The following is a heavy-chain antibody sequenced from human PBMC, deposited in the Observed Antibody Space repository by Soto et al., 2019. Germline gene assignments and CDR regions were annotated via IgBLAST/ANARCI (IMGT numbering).Heavy chain of an antibody. CDR3: ARSQGGSSSLDIYYYYYYGMDV. V-gene: IGHV1-69*13. J-gene: IGHJ6*02. Sequence: SVKVSCKAPGVTFSSYAISCVRQAPGQGLEWMGGIIPIFGTAKYAQKFQGRVTITADESTSTGYMELSSLRSEDTAVYYCARSQGGSSSLDIYYYYYYGMDVWGQGTTVTVSS. CDR1: GVTFSSYA. D-gene: IGHD2-15*01. CDR2: IIPIFGTA.